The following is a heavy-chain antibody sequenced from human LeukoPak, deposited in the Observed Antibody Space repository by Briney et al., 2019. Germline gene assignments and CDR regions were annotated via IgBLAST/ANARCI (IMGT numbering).Heavy chain of an antibody. J-gene: IGHJ4*02. CDR3: ARREGTAYSSSWYPFDL. CDR1: EYTFTNYW. Sequence: GESLKISCKASEYTFTNYWIAWVRQLPGKGLEYMGIIYPGDSDTRYTPSFQGQVTISADKSIRTAYLQWSSLKASDTAIYCARREGTAYSSSWYPFDLWGQGTMVTVSS. D-gene: IGHD6-13*01. V-gene: IGHV5-51*01. CDR2: IYPGDSDT.